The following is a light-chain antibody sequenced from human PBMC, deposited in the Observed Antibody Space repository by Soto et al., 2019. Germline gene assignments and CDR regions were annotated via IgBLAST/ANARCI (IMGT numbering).Light chain of an antibody. CDR3: QQYNNWPQT. Sequence: HSTSTRALCRGKAATLACRASQTVNSDYLAWFQQRPGQAPRLLIYGAPTRATGIPARFSGSGSGTDFTLSAGGLQSEDFAVYYCQQYNNWPQTLGRGTKVDI. V-gene: IGKV3-15*01. CDR1: QTVNSD. CDR2: GAP. J-gene: IGKJ1*01.